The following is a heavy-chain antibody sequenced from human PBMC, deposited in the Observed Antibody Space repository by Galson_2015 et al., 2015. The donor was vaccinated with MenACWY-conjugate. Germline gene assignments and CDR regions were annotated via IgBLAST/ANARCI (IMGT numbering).Heavy chain of an antibody. J-gene: IGHJ4*02. V-gene: IGHV3-74*01. D-gene: IGHD1-26*01. CDR2: IKRDGSST. Sequence: SLRLSCAASGFTFSNFWMRWVRQAPGKGLVWVSRIKRDGSSTSYADSVKGRFTISRDNAKNTLFLQMNSLRAEDTAVYYCARDRDGWRGSYFSFDSWGQGTLVTVSS. CDR3: ARDRDGWRGSYFSFDS. CDR1: GFTFSNFW.